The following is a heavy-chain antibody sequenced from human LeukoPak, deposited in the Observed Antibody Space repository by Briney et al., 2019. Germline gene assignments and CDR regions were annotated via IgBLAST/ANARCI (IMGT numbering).Heavy chain of an antibody. CDR3: ARAGSYRGYFDY. V-gene: IGHV4-59*01. D-gene: IGHD1-26*01. J-gene: IGHJ4*02. Sequence: SETLSLTCTVSGGSISSYYWSWIRQPPGRGLEWIGYIYYTGSTNYNPSLKSRVTISVDTSKNRFSLKLRSVTAADTAVFYCARAGSYRGYFDYWGQGTLVTVSS. CDR1: GGSISSYY. CDR2: IYYTGST.